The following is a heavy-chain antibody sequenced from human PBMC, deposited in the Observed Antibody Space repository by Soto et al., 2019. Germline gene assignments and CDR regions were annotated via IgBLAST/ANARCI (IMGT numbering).Heavy chain of an antibody. J-gene: IGHJ4*02. CDR3: ATGGLLGKCGRGSCHDSFDY. D-gene: IGHD2-15*01. CDR2: IYQSGST. V-gene: IGHV4-30-2*01. CDR1: GGSINSGSYS. Sequence: SETLSLTCDVSGGSINSGSYSWSWIRQPPGKGLEWIGYIYQSGSTYYNPSLKSRVNISIDRSKNQFFLSLNSVTAADTAVCYCATGGLLGKCGRGSCHDSFDYCGQGDLVTVSS.